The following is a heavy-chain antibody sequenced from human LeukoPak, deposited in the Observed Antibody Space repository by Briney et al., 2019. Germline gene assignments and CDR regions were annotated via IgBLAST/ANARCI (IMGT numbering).Heavy chain of an antibody. CDR2: ISWNSGSI. CDR1: GFTFDDYA. Sequence: PGRSLRLSCAASGFTFDDYAMPWVRQAPGEGLEWVSGISWNSGSIGYADSVKGRFTISRDNAKNSLYLQMNSLRAEDTALYYCAKDLINWNYDGSGFDYWGQGTLVTVSS. CDR3: AKDLINWNYDGSGFDY. V-gene: IGHV3-9*01. D-gene: IGHD1-7*01. J-gene: IGHJ4*02.